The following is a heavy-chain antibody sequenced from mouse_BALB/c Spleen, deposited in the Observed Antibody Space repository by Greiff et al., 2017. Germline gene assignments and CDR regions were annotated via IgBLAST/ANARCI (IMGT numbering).Heavy chain of an antibody. CDR2: IWAGGST. CDR3: TIDYRDDDEYDNYDYYAMDY. Sequence: QVQLQQSGPGLVAPSQSLSITCTVSGFSLTSYGVHWVRQPPGKGLEWLGVIWAGGSTNYNSALMSRLSISKDNTKSQVFLKMNSLQTDDTAKYYCTIDYRDDDEYDNYDYYAMDYWGQGTSVTVSS. D-gene: IGHD2-10*02. J-gene: IGHJ4*01. V-gene: IGHV2-9*02. CDR1: GFSLTSYG.